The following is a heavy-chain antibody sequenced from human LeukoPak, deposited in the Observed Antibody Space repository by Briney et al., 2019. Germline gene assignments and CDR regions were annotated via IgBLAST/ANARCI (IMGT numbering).Heavy chain of an antibody. D-gene: IGHD5-12*01. CDR2: INSDESST. J-gene: IGHJ4*02. CDR1: RFTLRKYW. CDR3: ARAGVVGATPFDY. V-gene: IGHV3-74*01. Sequence: GGSLRLSCAPSRFTLRKYWMHLVRQAPGKGLVWVSRINSDESSTSYEDSVKGRFTISRDNAKNTLYLQMHSLRAEATAVYYCARAGVVGATPFDYWGQGTLVTVSS.